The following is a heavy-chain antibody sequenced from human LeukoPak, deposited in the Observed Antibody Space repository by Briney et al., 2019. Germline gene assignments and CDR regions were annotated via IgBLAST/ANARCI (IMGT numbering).Heavy chain of an antibody. V-gene: IGHV1-69*13. CDR2: IIPIFGTA. CDR1: GGTFSSYA. J-gene: IGHJ6*02. Sequence: GASVKVSCKASGGTFSSYAISWVRQAPGQGLEWMGGIIPIFGTANYAQKFQGRVTITADESTSTAYMELSSLRSEDTAVYHCARDRVPIVATIYYYYYGMDVWGQGTTVTVSS. D-gene: IGHD5-12*01. CDR3: ARDRVPIVATIYYYYYGMDV.